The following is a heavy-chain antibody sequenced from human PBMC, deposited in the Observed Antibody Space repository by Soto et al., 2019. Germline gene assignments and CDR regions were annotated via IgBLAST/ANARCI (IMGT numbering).Heavy chain of an antibody. CDR2: IYYTGST. Sequence: ETLSLTCTVSGASISGGTYYWTWIRQAPGKGLEWVGHIYYTGSTNYNPALNDRVTISVDTSKNHFSLQLTSVAAADAAVYYCARGAGFSCASTWFDIWGQGTLVTSPQ. CDR3: ARGAGFSCASTWFDI. J-gene: IGHJ5*02. D-gene: IGHD2-2*01. V-gene: IGHV4-61*03. CDR1: GASISGGTYY.